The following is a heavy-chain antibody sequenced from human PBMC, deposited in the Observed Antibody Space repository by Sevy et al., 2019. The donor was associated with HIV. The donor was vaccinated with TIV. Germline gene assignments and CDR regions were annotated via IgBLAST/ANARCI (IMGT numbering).Heavy chain of an antibody. CDR2: TSGSGTST. CDR3: GKVSIFGVGGFYDY. J-gene: IGHJ4*02. D-gene: IGHD3-3*01. V-gene: IGHV3-23*01. Sequence: GGSLRLSCAASGFSFSTYAMTWVRQAPGKGLEWVSGTSGSGTSTYYTDSVKGRFTISRDKSKNKVDLQMNNLRAEDTAVYYCGKVSIFGVGGFYDYWGQGTLVTVSS. CDR1: GFSFSTYA.